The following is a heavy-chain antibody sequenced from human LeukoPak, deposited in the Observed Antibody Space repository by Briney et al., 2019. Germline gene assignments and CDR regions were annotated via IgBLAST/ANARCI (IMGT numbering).Heavy chain of an antibody. CDR2: IKSKTDGGTT. CDR1: GFTFSNAW. D-gene: IGHD3-22*01. CDR3: TTDLTYYYDSSGYLDFDY. V-gene: IGHV3-15*01. J-gene: IGHJ4*02. Sequence: GGSLRLSCAASGFTFSNAWMSWVRQAPGKGREWVGRIKSKTDGGTTDYAAPVKGRFTISRDDSKKTLYMQMNSLKTEDTAVYYCTTDLTYYYDSSGYLDFDYWGQGTLVTVSS.